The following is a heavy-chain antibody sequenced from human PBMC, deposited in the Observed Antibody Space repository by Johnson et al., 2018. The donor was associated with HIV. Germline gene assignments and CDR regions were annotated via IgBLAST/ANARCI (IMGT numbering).Heavy chain of an antibody. Sequence: VQLVESGGGLVQPGGSLRLSCEGSGFTFSSYWMSWVRQAPGKGLEWVANIKQDGSEKYYVDSVKGRFTISRDNAKNTLYLQMNSLRAEDTAVYYCAREGDGYNYDAFDIWGQGTMVTVSS. CDR2: IKQDGSEK. D-gene: IGHD5-24*01. J-gene: IGHJ3*02. CDR1: GFTFSSYW. CDR3: AREGDGYNYDAFDI. V-gene: IGHV3-7*01.